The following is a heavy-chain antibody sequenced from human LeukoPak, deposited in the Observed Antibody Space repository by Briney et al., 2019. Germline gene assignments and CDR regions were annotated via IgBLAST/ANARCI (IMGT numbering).Heavy chain of an antibody. J-gene: IGHJ4*02. Sequence: GGSLRLSCAASGFTFSSYAMSWVRQAPGKGLEWVSAISGSGGSTYYADSVKGRFTISRDNSKNTLYLQMNSLRAEDTAVYYCAKLLYYGSGSYPYYFGYWGQGTLVTVSS. D-gene: IGHD3-10*01. CDR3: AKLLYYGSGSYPYYFGY. V-gene: IGHV3-23*01. CDR2: ISGSGGST. CDR1: GFTFSSYA.